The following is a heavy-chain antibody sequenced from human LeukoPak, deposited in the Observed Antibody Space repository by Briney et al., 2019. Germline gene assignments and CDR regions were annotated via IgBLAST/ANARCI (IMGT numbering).Heavy chain of an antibody. CDR3: ATNPPPYYDFWSGYYRDDGYYFDY. Sequence: GGSLRLSCAASGFTFSSYWMHWVRQALGKGLVWVSRINSDGSSTSYADSVKGRFTISRDNAKNTLYLQMNSLRAEDTAVYYCATNPPPYYDFWSGYYRDDGYYFDYWGQGTLVTVSS. D-gene: IGHD3-3*01. CDR2: INSDGSST. CDR1: GFTFSSYW. V-gene: IGHV3-74*01. J-gene: IGHJ4*02.